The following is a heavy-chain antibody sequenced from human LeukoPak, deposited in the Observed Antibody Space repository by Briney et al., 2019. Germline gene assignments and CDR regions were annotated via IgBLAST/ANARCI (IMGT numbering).Heavy chain of an antibody. CDR2: IYWDDDK. D-gene: IGHD3-22*01. J-gene: IGHJ3*02. V-gene: IGHV2-5*02. CDR1: GFSLSTSGVG. CDR3: AHRAYDSSGSHRGHAFDI. Sequence: SGPTLVKPTQTLTLTCTFSGFSLSTSGVGVGWIRQPPGKALEWLALIYWDDDKRYSPSLKSRLTITKDTSKNQVVLTMTNMDPVDTATYYCAHRAYDSSGSHRGHAFDIWGQGTMVTVSS.